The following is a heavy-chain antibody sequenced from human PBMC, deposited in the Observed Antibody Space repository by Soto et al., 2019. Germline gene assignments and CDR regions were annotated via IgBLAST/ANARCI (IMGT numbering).Heavy chain of an antibody. D-gene: IGHD6-19*01. V-gene: IGHV3-30*18. Sequence: GGSLRLSCAASGFTFSSYGMHWVRQAPGKGLEWVAVISYDGSNKYYADSVKGRFTISRDNSKNTLYLQMNSLRAEDTAVYYCAKPRYSSGWETGGYFDYWGQGTLVTVSS. CDR3: AKPRYSSGWETGGYFDY. J-gene: IGHJ4*02. CDR1: GFTFSSYG. CDR2: ISYDGSNK.